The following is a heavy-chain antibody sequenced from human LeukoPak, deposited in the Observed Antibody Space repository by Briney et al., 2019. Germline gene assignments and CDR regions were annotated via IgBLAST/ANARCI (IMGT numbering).Heavy chain of an antibody. CDR2: ISWNSGSI. J-gene: IGHJ4*02. V-gene: IGHV3-9*01. CDR1: GFTFDDYA. CDR3: ARFRTSGSYVDY. D-gene: IGHD6-19*01. Sequence: GRSLRLSCAASGFTFDDYAMHWVRQAPGKGLEWVSGISWNSGSIGYADSVKGRFTISRDNAKNSLYLQMNSLRAEDTAVYYCARFRTSGSYVDYWGQGTLVTVSS.